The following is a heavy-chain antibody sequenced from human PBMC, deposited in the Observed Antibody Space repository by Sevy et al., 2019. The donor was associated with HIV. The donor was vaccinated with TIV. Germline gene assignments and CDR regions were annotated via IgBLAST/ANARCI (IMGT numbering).Heavy chain of an antibody. CDR2: ISGSGGST. CDR3: AKDLGYSSSLSAFDI. J-gene: IGHJ3*02. V-gene: IGHV3-23*01. D-gene: IGHD6-6*01. Sequence: VGSLRLSCAASGFTFSSYAMSWVRQAPGKELEWVSAISGSGGSTYYADSVKGRFTISRDNSKNTLYLQMNSLRAEDTAVYYCAKDLGYSSSLSAFDIWGQGTMVTVSS. CDR1: GFTFSSYA.